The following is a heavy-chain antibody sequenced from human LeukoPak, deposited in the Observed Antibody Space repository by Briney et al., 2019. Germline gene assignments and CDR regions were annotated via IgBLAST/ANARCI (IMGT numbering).Heavy chain of an antibody. CDR3: AKGSYYDSSGSFYFDY. V-gene: IGHV3-23*01. Sequence: GGSLRLSCAPSGFTFSSYAVSWVRQASGKGLEWVSGISGSGDNTYYADSVKGRFTISRDNSKNTLYVQVNSLGTEDTAAYYCAKGSYYDSSGSFYFDYWGQGTLVTVSS. J-gene: IGHJ4*02. D-gene: IGHD3-22*01. CDR2: ISGSGDNT. CDR1: GFTFSSYA.